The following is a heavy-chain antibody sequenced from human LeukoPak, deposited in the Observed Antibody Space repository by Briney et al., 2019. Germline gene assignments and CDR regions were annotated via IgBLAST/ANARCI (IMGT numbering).Heavy chain of an antibody. CDR3: ASQNRHGEEDY. V-gene: IGHV4-30-4*01. J-gene: IGHJ4*02. Sequence: SETLSLTCTVSGGSISSGDYYWSWIRQPPGTGLEWIGYIYYSGSTYYNPSLKSRVTISVDTSKNQFSLKLSSVTAADTAVYYCASQNRHGEEDYWGQGTLVTVSS. CDR2: IYYSGST. D-gene: IGHD4-17*01. CDR1: GGSISSGDYY.